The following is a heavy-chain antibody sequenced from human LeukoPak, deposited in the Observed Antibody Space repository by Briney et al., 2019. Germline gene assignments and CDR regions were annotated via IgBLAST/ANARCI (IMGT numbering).Heavy chain of an antibody. D-gene: IGHD2-21*02. J-gene: IGHJ4*02. V-gene: IGHV3-7*01. Sequence: GGSLRLSCAASGFTLSSYWMSWVRQAPGKGLEWVANIKQDGSEKYYVDSVKGRFTISRDNAKNSLYLQMNSLRAEDTAVYYCARDRWGPCSNRAHFDYWGQGTLVTVSS. CDR2: IKQDGSEK. CDR3: ARDRWGPCSNRAHFDY. CDR1: GFTLSSYW.